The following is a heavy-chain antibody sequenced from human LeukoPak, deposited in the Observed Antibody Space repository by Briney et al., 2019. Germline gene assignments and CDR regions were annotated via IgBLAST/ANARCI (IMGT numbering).Heavy chain of an antibody. CDR3: ARERCGGSSTSCPRATFDY. CDR1: GGSISSSSYY. Sequence: KSSETLSLTCTVSGGSISSSSYYWGWIRQPPGKGLEWIGSIYYSGSTYYNPSLKSRVTISVDTSKNQFSLKLSSVTAADTAVYYCARERCGGSSTSCPRATFDYWGQGTLVTVSS. D-gene: IGHD2-2*01. J-gene: IGHJ4*02. V-gene: IGHV4-39*02. CDR2: IYYSGST.